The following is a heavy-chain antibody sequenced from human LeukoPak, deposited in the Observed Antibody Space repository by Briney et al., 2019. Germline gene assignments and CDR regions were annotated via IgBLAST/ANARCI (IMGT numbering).Heavy chain of an antibody. D-gene: IGHD6-13*01. CDR1: GYTFTSYD. CDR3: ARQRRGAAAGFDY. V-gene: IGHV1-8*03. J-gene: IGHJ4*02. Sequence: GASVKVSCKASGYTFTSYDINWVRQATGQRLEWMGWMNPNSGNTGYAQKFQGRVTITRNTSISTAYMELSSLRSEDPAVYYCARQRRGAAAGFDYWGQGTLVTVSS. CDR2: MNPNSGNT.